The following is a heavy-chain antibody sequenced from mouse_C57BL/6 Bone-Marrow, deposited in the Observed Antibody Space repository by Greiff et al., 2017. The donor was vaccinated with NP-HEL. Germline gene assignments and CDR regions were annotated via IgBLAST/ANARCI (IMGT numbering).Heavy chain of an antibody. CDR3: ARWRYYYGSSPWYFDV. CDR1: GYTFTNYW. J-gene: IGHJ1*03. Sequence: QVQLQQSGAELVRPGTSVKMSCKASGYTFTNYWIGWAKQRPGHGLEWIGDIYPGGGYTNYNEKFKGKATLTADKSSSTAYMQFSSLTSEDSAIDYCARWRYYYGSSPWYFDVWGTGTTVTVSS. CDR2: IYPGGGYT. D-gene: IGHD1-1*01. V-gene: IGHV1-63*01.